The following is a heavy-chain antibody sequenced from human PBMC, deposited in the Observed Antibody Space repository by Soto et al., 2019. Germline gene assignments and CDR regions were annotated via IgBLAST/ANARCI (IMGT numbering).Heavy chain of an antibody. CDR2: IYYSGSS. D-gene: IGHD5-12*01. Sequence: QVQLQESGPGLVKPSQTLSLTCTVSGGSISNADYYWSWVRQPPGKGLEWIGYIYYSGSSFFNPSLKSRVTMSKDTSKNQFSLRLTSVTAADMAVYYCARAIVVTVGGMDVWGRGTTVTVSS. CDR1: GGSISNADYY. J-gene: IGHJ6*02. V-gene: IGHV4-30-4*01. CDR3: ARAIVVTVGGMDV.